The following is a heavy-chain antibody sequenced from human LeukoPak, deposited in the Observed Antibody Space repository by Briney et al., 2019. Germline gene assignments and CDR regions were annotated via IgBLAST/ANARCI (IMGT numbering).Heavy chain of an antibody. CDR2: ISYDGSNK. V-gene: IGHV3-30-3*01. CDR1: GFTFSSYA. Sequence: PGRSLRLSCAASGFTFSSYALHWVRQAPGKGLEWVAVISYDGSNKYYADSVKGRFTISRENSKNTLYLQMNSVIAEDTAVYYCATSSARDCSSTSRHSDYWGQGKLVTVSS. CDR3: ATSSARDCSSTSRHSDY. D-gene: IGHD2-2*02. J-gene: IGHJ4*02.